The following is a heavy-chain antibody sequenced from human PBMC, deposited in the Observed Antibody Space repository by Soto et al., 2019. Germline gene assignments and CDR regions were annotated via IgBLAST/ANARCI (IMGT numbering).Heavy chain of an antibody. V-gene: IGHV3-72*01. J-gene: IGHJ6*02. CDR1: GLIFSDYN. CDR2: IRRQANSYTT. D-gene: IGHD6-19*01. Sequence: PGGSLRLSCAASGLIFSDYNMDWVRHAPGKGLEWVGRIRRQANSYTTEYAASVKGRFTISRDDSKNSLYLQMNSLKTEDTAVYYCAMLGGWSGGSNAMEVWCQGTTVTVSS. CDR3: AMLGGWSGGSNAMEV.